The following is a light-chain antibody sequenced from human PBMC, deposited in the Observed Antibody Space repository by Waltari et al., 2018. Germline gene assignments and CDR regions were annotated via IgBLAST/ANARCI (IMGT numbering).Light chain of an antibody. V-gene: IGKV3-20*01. CDR2: AAS. CDR1: QSISSTY. J-gene: IGKJ5*01. Sequence: EIVLTQSPGTLSLSPGERATLSCRASQSISSTYLAWNQQKPGQAPSLLIYAASSRATGIPDRFSGSGSGTDFTLTINRLEPEDFAVYYCQQSDTSSVTFGQGTRLEIK. CDR3: QQSDTSSVT.